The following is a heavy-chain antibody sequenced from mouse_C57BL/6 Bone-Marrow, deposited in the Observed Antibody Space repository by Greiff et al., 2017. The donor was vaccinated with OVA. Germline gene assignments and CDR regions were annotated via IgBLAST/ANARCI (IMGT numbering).Heavy chain of an antibody. D-gene: IGHD1-1*01. Sequence: EVKLKESGGGLVQPGESLKLSCESYEYEFPSHDMSWVRKTPEKRLELVATLTSDGGSTYYHATLERRFIISRYNTKTALYLPMSSLMSEDTALYYCAREFNTTVVAPFYYYAMDYWGQGTSVTVSS. V-gene: IGHV5-2*01. J-gene: IGHJ4*01. CDR2: LTSDGGST. CDR3: AREFNTTVVAPFYYYAMDY. CDR1: EYEFPSHD.